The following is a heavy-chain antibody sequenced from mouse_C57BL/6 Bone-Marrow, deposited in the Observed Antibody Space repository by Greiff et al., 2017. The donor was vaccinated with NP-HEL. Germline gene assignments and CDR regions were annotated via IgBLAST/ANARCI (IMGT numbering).Heavy chain of an antibody. V-gene: IGHV1-26*01. CDR3: ARDYSNYGY. CDR2: INPNNGGT. D-gene: IGHD2-5*01. Sequence: VQLQQSGPELVKPGASVKISCKASGYTFTDYYMNWVKQSHGKSLEWIGDINPNNGGTSYNQKFKGKATLTVDKSYSTAYREIRSLTSEDSAVDYCARDYSNYGYWGQGTTLTVSS. CDR1: GYTFTDYY. J-gene: IGHJ2*01.